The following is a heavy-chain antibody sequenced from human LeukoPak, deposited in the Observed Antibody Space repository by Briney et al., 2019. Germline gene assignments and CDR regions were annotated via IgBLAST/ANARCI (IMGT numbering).Heavy chain of an antibody. V-gene: IGHV3-23*01. D-gene: IGHD6-13*01. Sequence: GGSHSLVCAASGFTFSTYCMTWARQSPGKGREWVSAISGGSGPTFNADSEEGRSTYSGADSKNTLYLKKNSLRAEETAVYYCAKDSTPQQLVHNFFDYWGQGTLVTVSS. CDR3: AKDSTPQQLVHNFFDY. CDR2: ISGGSGPT. CDR1: GFTFSTYC. J-gene: IGHJ4*02.